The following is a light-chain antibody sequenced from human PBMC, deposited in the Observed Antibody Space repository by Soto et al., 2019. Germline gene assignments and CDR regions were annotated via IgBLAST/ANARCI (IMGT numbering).Light chain of an antibody. V-gene: IGKV3-11*01. J-gene: IGKJ5*01. CDR2: DAS. Sequence: EIVLQQSPGTLSLSPGASATLSGRASQSVSSYLAWYQQKPGQAPRLLIYDASNRATGIPARFSGSGSGTDFTLTISSLEPEDLAVYYCQKGSNWPPITFGQGRRLEIK. CDR3: QKGSNWPPIT. CDR1: QSVSSY.